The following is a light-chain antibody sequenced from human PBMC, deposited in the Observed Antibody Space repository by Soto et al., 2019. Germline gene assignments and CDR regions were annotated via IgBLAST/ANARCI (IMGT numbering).Light chain of an antibody. Sequence: TQSPGTLSLSPGERATLYCRASQSVSSNLAWYQQKPGQAPRLLIYGASTRATGIPARFSGSGSGTEFTLTISSLQSEDFAVYYCQQYNNWPWTFGQGTKVDI. CDR1: QSVSSN. J-gene: IGKJ1*01. CDR3: QQYNNWPWT. CDR2: GAS. V-gene: IGKV3-15*01.